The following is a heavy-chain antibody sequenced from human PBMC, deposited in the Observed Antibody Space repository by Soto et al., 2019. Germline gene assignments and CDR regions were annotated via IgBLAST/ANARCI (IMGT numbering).Heavy chain of an antibody. V-gene: IGHV4-34*01. J-gene: IGHJ6*02. CDR3: ARGRDSSGWRRHYYYGMDV. CDR2: INHSGST. Sequence: SETLSLTCAVYGGSFSGYYWSWIRQPPGKGLEWIGEINHSGSTNYNPSLKSRVTISVDTSKNQFSLKLSSVTAADTAVYYCARGRDSSGWRRHYYYGMDVWGQGTTVTVSS. D-gene: IGHD6-19*01. CDR1: GGSFSGYY.